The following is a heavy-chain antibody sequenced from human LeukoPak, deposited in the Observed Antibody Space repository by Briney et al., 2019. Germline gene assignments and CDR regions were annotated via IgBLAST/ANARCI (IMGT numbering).Heavy chain of an antibody. J-gene: IGHJ4*02. Sequence: GGSLRLSCGASGFSFSNYWMHWVRQAPGKGRVWVTRMNSDGSATYYADSVQGRFTISRDNAKNTLYLQMNSLRAEDTAMYFCAKGPNYFVSWGQGTLVTVSP. CDR3: AKGPNYFVS. CDR2: MNSDGSAT. CDR1: GFSFSNYW. V-gene: IGHV3-74*01.